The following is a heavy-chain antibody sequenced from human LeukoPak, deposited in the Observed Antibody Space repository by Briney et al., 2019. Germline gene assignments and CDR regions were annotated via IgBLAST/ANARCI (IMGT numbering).Heavy chain of an antibody. CDR1: GFTLSSDT. CDR2: ISSSSSNI. Sequence: GGSLILACAPSGFTLSSDTMNWVRQAPGKGLEWVSYISSSSSNIYYAESVKGRFTINRDNDKNSVYLQMNSLRDEDTAVYYCTSVLSSNSYWLCDYGGQGPVVIVSA. D-gene: IGHD4/OR15-4a*01. CDR3: TSVLSSNSYWLCDY. J-gene: IGHJ1*01. V-gene: IGHV3-48*02.